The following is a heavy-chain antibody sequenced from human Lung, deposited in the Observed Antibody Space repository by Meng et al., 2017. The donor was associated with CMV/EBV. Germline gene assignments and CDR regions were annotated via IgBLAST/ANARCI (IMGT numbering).Heavy chain of an antibody. J-gene: IGHJ4*02. CDR3: AKDLYYSFDY. CDR1: GFTFSSSA. Sequence: VLLVESGGGVVQPGGSLRLSCAASGFTFSSSAMHWVRQSPGKGLEWVSFIAHDGSAKTYTDSVKGRFTISRDDSENTVYLEMNSLRVEDTAVYYCAKDLYYSFDYWGQGTLVTVSS. V-gene: IGHV3-30*02. CDR2: IAHDGSAK. D-gene: IGHD2-8*01.